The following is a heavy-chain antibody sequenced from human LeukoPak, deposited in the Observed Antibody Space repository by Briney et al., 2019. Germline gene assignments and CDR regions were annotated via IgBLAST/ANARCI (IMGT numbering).Heavy chain of an antibody. V-gene: IGHV4-59*08. CDR2: IYYSGST. CDR3: ARQSSLNWFDP. J-gene: IGHJ5*02. CDR1: GGSINSYY. Sequence: SETLSLTCTVSGGSINSYYWSWIRQPPGEGLEWIGYIYYSGSTNYNPSLRSRVTISLDTSKNQFSLKLSSVTAADTAVYYCARQSSLNWFDPWGQGTLVTVSS.